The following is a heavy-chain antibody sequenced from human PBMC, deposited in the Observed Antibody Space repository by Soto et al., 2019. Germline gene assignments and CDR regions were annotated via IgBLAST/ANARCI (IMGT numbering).Heavy chain of an antibody. CDR3: ARDGFAPITIFGVPMIYYGLDV. V-gene: IGHV3-21*06. Sequence: PGGSLRLSCAASGFTFSSYSMNWVRQAPGKGLEWVSSITSSSGYIYYADSVKGRFTISRDNTKNSLYLQMNSLRAEDTAVYYCARDGFAPITIFGVPMIYYGLDVWGQGTTVTVSS. D-gene: IGHD3-3*01. CDR1: GFTFSSYS. J-gene: IGHJ6*02. CDR2: ITSSSGYI.